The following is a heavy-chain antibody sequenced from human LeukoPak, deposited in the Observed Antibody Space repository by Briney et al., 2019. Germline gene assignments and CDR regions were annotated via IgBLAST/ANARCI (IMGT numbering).Heavy chain of an antibody. CDR2: IHSGGST. D-gene: IGHD5-24*01. V-gene: IGHV3-66*02. CDR1: GFTVSSNY. CDR3: ARVSRDGYNPYFDY. J-gene: IGHJ4*02. Sequence: GGSLRLSCAASGFTVSSNYMSWVRQAPGKGLEWVSVIHSGGSTYYADSVKGRFTISRDNSKNTLYLQMNSLRAEDTAVYYCARVSRDGYNPYFDYWGQGTLVTVSS.